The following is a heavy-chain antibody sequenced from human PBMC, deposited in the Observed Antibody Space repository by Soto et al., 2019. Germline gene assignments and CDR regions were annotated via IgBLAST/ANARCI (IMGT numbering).Heavy chain of an antibody. J-gene: IGHJ4*02. CDR2: ISYDGSNK. Sequence: QVQLVESGGGVVQPGRSLRLSCAASGFTFSSYGMHWVRKAPGKGLEWVAVISYDGSNKYYADSVKGRFTISRDNSKNTLYLQMNSLRAEDTAVYYCAKPISDIVATISEGGFDYWGQGTLVTVSS. CDR1: GFTFSSYG. V-gene: IGHV3-30*18. D-gene: IGHD5-12*01. CDR3: AKPISDIVATISEGGFDY.